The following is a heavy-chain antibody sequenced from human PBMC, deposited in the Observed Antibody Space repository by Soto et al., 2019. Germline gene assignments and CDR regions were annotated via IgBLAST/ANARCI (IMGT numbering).Heavy chain of an antibody. CDR2: ISSNGETT. V-gene: IGHV3-23*01. CDR3: VSWVSAHFDS. J-gene: IGHJ4*01. CDR1: RFTSGYHA. Sequence: EVQLLDSGGTLVQIGGSLRLSCAASRFTSGYHAMNWVRQAPGKGLEWVSTISSNGETTHYADSVKGRFIISSDKSSNTAALQMNSLRVEDTAISDCVSWVSAHFDSWGQGTLVTVSS. D-gene: IGHD6-13*01.